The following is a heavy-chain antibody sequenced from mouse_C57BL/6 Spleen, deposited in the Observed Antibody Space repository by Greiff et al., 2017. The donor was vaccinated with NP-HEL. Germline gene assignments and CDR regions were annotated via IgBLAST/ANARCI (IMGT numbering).Heavy chain of an antibody. Sequence: EVKLMESGEGLVKPGGSLKLSCAASGFTFSSYAMSWVRQTPEKRLEWVAYISSGGDYIYYADTVKGRFTISRDNARNTLYLQMSSLKSEDTAMYYCTRWLLQDYYAMDYWGQGTSVTVSS. CDR1: GFTFSSYA. V-gene: IGHV5-9-1*02. CDR3: TRWLLQDYYAMDY. D-gene: IGHD2-3*01. J-gene: IGHJ4*01. CDR2: ISSGGDYI.